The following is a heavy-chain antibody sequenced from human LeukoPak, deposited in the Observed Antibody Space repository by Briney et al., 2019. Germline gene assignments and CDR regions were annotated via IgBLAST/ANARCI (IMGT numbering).Heavy chain of an antibody. V-gene: IGHV3-23*01. CDR1: GFTFSTYA. CDR2: ISDSGGSR. Sequence: GGSLRLSCGAFGFTFSTYAMSWVRQAPGKGLEWVSGISDSGGSRHFADSVKGRFTISRDNSKNTLSLQMNSLRADDTGVYYCAKDTKWQLNAYYFDSWGQGTLVTVSS. J-gene: IGHJ4*02. CDR3: AKDTKWQLNAYYFDS. D-gene: IGHD1-26*01.